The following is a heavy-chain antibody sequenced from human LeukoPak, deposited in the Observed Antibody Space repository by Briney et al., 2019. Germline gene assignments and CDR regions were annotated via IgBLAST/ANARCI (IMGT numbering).Heavy chain of an antibody. CDR1: GGSISSGSYY. D-gene: IGHD6-19*01. CDR3: ARIVSGWYGEFDY. V-gene: IGHV4-61*02. Sequence: PSQTLSLTCTVSGGSISSGSYYWSWIRQPAGKGLEWIGRIYTSGSTNYNPSLKSRVTISVDTSKNQFSLKLSSVTAADTAVYYCARIVSGWYGEFDYWGQGTLVTVSS. J-gene: IGHJ4*02. CDR2: IYTSGST.